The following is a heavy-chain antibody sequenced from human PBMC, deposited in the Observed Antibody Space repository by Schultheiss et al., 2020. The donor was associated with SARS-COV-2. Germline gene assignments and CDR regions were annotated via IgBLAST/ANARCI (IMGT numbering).Heavy chain of an antibody. CDR3: ARDRGVGATPHDAFDI. Sequence: SETLSLTCTVSGGSISSYYWSWIRQPPGKGLEWIGYIYYSGSTNYNPSLKSRVTISVDTSKNQFSLKLSSVTAADTAVYYCARDRGVGATPHDAFDIWGQGTMVTVSS. CDR2: IYYSGST. D-gene: IGHD1-26*01. V-gene: IGHV4-59*12. J-gene: IGHJ3*02. CDR1: GGSISSYY.